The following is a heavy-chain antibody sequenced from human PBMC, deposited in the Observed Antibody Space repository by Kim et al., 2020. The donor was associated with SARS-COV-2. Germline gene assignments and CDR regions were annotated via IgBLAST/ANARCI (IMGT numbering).Heavy chain of an antibody. Sequence: GGSLRLSCAASGFTVSSNYMSWVRQAPGKGLEWVSVIYSGGSTYYADSVKGRFTISRHNSKNTLYLQMNSLRAEDTAVYYCASNEYYDILTGYLGSMDVWGQGTTGTVSS. V-gene: IGHV3-53*04. D-gene: IGHD3-9*01. CDR1: GFTVSSNY. CDR2: IYSGGST. CDR3: ASNEYYDILTGYLGSMDV. J-gene: IGHJ6*02.